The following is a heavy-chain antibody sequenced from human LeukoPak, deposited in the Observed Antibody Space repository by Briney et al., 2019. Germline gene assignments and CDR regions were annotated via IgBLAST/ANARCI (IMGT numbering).Heavy chain of an antibody. CDR3: ARDQGVAVAPNYFDY. V-gene: IGHV1-2*02. Sequence: ASVKVSCKASGYTFTGYYMHWVRQAPGQGLEWMGWINPNSGGTNYAQKFQGRVTMTRDTSISTAYMELSRLRSDDTAVYYCARDQGVAVAPNYFDYWGQGTLVTVSS. CDR1: GYTFTGYY. D-gene: IGHD6-19*01. CDR2: INPNSGGT. J-gene: IGHJ4*02.